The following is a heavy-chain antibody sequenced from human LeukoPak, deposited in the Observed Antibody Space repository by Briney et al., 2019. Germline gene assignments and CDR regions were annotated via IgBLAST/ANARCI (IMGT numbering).Heavy chain of an antibody. D-gene: IGHD3-16*01. CDR3: ARKVIPGGGAFDY. CDR1: GGSISSYY. V-gene: IGHV4-59*01. Sequence: PSETLSLTCTVSGGSISSYYWSWIRQPPGKGLEWIGYIYYSGSTNYNPSLKSRVTISVDTSKNQFSLKLSSVTAADTAVYYCARKVIPGGGAFDYWGQGTLVTVSS. CDR2: IYYSGST. J-gene: IGHJ4*02.